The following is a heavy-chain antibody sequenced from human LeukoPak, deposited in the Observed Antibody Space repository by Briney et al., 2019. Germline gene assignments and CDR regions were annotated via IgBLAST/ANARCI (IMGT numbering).Heavy chain of an antibody. V-gene: IGHV4-59*01. CDR3: ARSGYSYGLGLDY. Sequence: PSETLSLTCTVSGGSISGYYWNWIRQPPGKGLEWIGYIHYSGSTNYNPSLKSRVTISVDTSKNQFSLKLSSVTAADTAVYYCARSGYSYGLGLDYWGQGTLVTVSS. J-gene: IGHJ4*02. CDR2: IHYSGST. CDR1: GGSISGYY. D-gene: IGHD5-18*01.